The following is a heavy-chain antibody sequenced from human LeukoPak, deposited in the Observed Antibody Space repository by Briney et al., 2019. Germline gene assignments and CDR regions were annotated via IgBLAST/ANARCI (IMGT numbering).Heavy chain of an antibody. CDR2: FYVGGAT. D-gene: IGHD3-16*01. Sequence: GGSLRLSCAVSGFSVTNNYMSWVRQAPGKGLEWVSVFYVGGATYYADSVKGRFTISRDNSENTLYLQMNSLRAEDTAVYYCARDGGIEGLGGYYFDYWGQGTLVTVSS. J-gene: IGHJ4*02. CDR3: ARDGGIEGLGGYYFDY. CDR1: GFSVTNNY. V-gene: IGHV3-53*01.